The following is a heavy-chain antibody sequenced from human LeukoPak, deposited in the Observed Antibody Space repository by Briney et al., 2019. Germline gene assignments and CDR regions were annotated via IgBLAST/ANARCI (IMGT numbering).Heavy chain of an antibody. CDR2: IYHSGST. V-gene: IGHV4-30-2*01. J-gene: IGHJ5*02. CDR3: ARAGAYSRSWLLFDP. D-gene: IGHD6-13*01. CDR1: GGSISSGGYS. Sequence: PSETLSLTCAVSGGSISSGGYSWSWIRQPPGKGLEWIGYIYHSGSTYYNPSLKSRVTISVDRSKNQFSLKLSSVTAADTAVYYCARAGAYSRSWLLFDPWGQGTMVTVSS.